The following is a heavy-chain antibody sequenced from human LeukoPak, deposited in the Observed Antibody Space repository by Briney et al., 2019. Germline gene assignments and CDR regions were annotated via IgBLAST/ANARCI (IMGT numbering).Heavy chain of an antibody. CDR3: ARGSYYDILTGYYWWGAFDI. J-gene: IGHJ3*02. V-gene: IGHV3-53*01. CDR1: GFTVSSNY. CDR2: IYSGGST. D-gene: IGHD3-9*01. Sequence: GGSLRLSCAASGFTVSSNYMSWVRQAPGKGLEWVSVIYSGGSTYYADSVKGRFTISRDNSKNTLYLQMNSLRAEDTAVYYRARGSYYDILTGYYWWGAFDIWGQGTMVTVSS.